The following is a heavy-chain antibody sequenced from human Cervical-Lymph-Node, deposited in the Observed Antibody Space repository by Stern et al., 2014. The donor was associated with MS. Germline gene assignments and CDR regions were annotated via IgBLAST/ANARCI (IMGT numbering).Heavy chain of an antibody. CDR3: ARDHHYSNYAYWYFDL. V-gene: IGHV1-69*01. CDR1: GGTFSSYA. D-gene: IGHD4-11*01. Sequence: VQLEESGAEVKKPGSSVKVSCKASGGTFSSYAINWVRQAPGQGLEWMGGIIPIFGTANYAQKFQGRVTITADESTSTAYMELSSLRSEDTAVYYCARDHHYSNYAYWYFDLWGRGTLVTVSS. J-gene: IGHJ2*01. CDR2: IIPIFGTA.